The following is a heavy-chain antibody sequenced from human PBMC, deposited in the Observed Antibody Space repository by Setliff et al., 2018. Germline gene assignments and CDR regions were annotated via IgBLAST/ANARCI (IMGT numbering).Heavy chain of an antibody. CDR3: ARGRATIVVEPDQAFFHH. D-gene: IGHD2-15*01. V-gene: IGHV1-18*01. J-gene: IGHJ1*01. Sequence: GASVKVSCKASGYSFINYGITWVRQAPGQGLEWMGWISPYKSDTNYAQKFQGRVSMTTDTSTSTAYMELRSLRSDDTAVYYCARGRATIVVEPDQAFFHHWGQGTLVTVSS. CDR2: ISPYKSDT. CDR1: GYSFINYG.